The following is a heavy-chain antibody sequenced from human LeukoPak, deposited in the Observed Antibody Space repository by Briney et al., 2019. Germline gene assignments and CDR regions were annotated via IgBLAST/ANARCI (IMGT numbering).Heavy chain of an antibody. J-gene: IGHJ4*02. CDR1: GFTFSSYG. V-gene: IGHV3-30*18. CDR2: ISYDGSNK. Sequence: GRSLRLSCAASGFTFSSYGMHWVRQAPGKGLEWVAVISYDGSNKYYADSVKGRFTISRDNSKSTLYLQMNSLRAEDTAVYYCAKDRRYFDYWGQGTLVTVSP. CDR3: AKDRRYFDY.